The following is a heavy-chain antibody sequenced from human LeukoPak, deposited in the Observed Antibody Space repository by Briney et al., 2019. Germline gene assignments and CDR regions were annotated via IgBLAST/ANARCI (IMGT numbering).Heavy chain of an antibody. CDR1: GGSISSSSYY. CDR3: ARVGSGSWYHLGAWFDP. D-gene: IGHD6-13*01. CDR2: IYYSGST. Sequence: SETLSLTCTVSGGSISSSSYYWGWIRQPPGKGLEWIGSIYYSGSTYYNPSLKSRVTISVDTSKNQFSLKLSSVTAADTAVYYCARVGSGSWYHLGAWFDPWGQGTLVTVSS. V-gene: IGHV4-39*07. J-gene: IGHJ5*02.